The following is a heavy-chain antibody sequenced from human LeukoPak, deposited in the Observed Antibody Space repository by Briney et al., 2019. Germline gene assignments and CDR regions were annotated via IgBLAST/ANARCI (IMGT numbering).Heavy chain of an antibody. CDR1: GGTFSSYT. CDR3: AKAESSGRTYYYGSGSYITQY. V-gene: IGHV1-69*13. D-gene: IGHD3-10*01. CDR2: IIPIFGTA. Sequence: SVKVSCKASGGTFSSYTISWVRQAPGQGLEWMGGIIPIFGTANYAQKFQGRVTITADESTSTAYMELSSLRAEDTAVYYCAKAESSGRTYYYGSGSYITQYWGQGALVTVSS. J-gene: IGHJ4*02.